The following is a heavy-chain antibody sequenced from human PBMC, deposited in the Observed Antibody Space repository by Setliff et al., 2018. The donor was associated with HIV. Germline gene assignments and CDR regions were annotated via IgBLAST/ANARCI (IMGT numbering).Heavy chain of an antibody. CDR3: AKGHYDDWYYFDY. V-gene: IGHV3-23*01. CDR2: INPPGDST. Sequence: GGSLRLSCATSGFNFSSSSMSWVRQAPGRGLEWVSAINPPGDSTYYADSVRGRFTISRDNSKNTLYLQMNSLRAEDTAMYYCAKGHYDDWYYFDYWGPGTLVTVSS. J-gene: IGHJ4*02. D-gene: IGHD4-17*01. CDR1: GFNFSSSS.